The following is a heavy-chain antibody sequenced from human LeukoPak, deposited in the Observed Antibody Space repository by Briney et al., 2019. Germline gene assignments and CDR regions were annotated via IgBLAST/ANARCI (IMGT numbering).Heavy chain of an antibody. Sequence: SETLSLTCAVYGGSFSGYYWSWIRQPPGKGLEWIGEIIHSGSTNYNPSLKSRVTISVDTSKNQFSLKLSSVTAADTAVYYCARAKMLFGFFDYWGQGTLVTVSS. CDR2: IIHSGST. D-gene: IGHD2-21*01. V-gene: IGHV4-34*12. CDR3: ARAKMLFGFFDY. CDR1: GGSFSGYY. J-gene: IGHJ4*02.